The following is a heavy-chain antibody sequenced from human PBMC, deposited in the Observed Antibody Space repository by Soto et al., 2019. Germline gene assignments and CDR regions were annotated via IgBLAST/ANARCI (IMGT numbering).Heavy chain of an antibody. CDR1: GFTFSSYD. CDR3: ARNDFRYGMDV. CDR2: IGTAGDT. V-gene: IGHV3-13*01. J-gene: IGHJ6*02. D-gene: IGHD3-3*01. Sequence: GGSLRLSCAASGFTFSSYDMHWVRQATGKGLEWVSAIGTAGDTYYPGSVKGRFTISRENAKNSLYLQMNSLRAEDTAVYYCARNDFRYGMDVWGQGTTVTVSS.